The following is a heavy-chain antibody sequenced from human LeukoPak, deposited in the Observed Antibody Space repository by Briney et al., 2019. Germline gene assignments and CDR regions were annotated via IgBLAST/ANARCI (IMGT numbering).Heavy chain of an antibody. CDR2: ISYNGTNE. Sequence: GGSLRLSCAASGFTFSIYAIHWVRQAPGKGLEWVAGISYNGTNEYYPDSLKGRFTISRDNSKNTLYLQMNSLRAEDTALYYCARDRGGSGWYYFDYWGQGTLVTVSS. V-gene: IGHV3-30-3*01. J-gene: IGHJ4*02. CDR1: GFTFSIYA. CDR3: ARDRGGSGWYYFDY. D-gene: IGHD6-19*01.